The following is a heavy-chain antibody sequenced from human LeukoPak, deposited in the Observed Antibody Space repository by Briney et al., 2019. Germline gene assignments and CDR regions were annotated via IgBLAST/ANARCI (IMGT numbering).Heavy chain of an antibody. CDR2: FYYSGNT. V-gene: IGHV4-39*01. D-gene: IGHD5-12*01. CDR3: ARQWDIVATWGRWFDP. Sequence: PSETLSLTCAVYGGSFSGYYWGWIRQPPGKGLEWIGSFYYSGNTYYNSSLESRVTISVDTSKNQFPLKLTSVTAADTAIYYCARQWDIVATWGRWFDPWGQGILVTVSS. CDR1: GGSFSGYY. J-gene: IGHJ5*02.